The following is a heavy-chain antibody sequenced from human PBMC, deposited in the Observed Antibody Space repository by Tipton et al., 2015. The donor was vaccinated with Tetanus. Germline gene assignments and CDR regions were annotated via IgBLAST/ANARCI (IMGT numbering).Heavy chain of an antibody. Sequence: TLSLTCTVSGGSMSTYYWSWIRQPPGKGLEWIGYVYYTGSTDYNPSLKSRVTISVDTYKSQFSLRLTSVTAADTAVYYCARSKLLWVGESLSGFDSWGQGTLVTVSS. J-gene: IGHJ4*02. CDR1: GGSMSTYY. D-gene: IGHD3-10*01. CDR2: VYYTGST. CDR3: ARSKLLWVGESLSGFDS. V-gene: IGHV4-59*01.